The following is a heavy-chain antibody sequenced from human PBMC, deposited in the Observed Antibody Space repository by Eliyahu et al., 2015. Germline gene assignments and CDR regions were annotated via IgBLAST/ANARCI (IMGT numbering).Heavy chain of an antibody. CDR2: IIPIFGTA. J-gene: IGHJ6*02. V-gene: IGHV1-69*01. CDR3: ARDGPNSGRGFRGNYYYYGMDV. D-gene: IGHD1-1*01. CDR1: GGTFSSYA. Sequence: QVQLVQSGAEVKKPGSSVKVSCKASGGTFSSYAISWVRQAPGQGLEWMGGIIPIFGTAHXAQKFQGRVTITADESTSTAYMELSSLRSEDTAVYYCARDGPNSGRGFRGNYYYYGMDVWGQGTTVTVSS.